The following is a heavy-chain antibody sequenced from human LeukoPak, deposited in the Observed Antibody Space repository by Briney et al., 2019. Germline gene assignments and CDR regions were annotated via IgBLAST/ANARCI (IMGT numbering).Heavy chain of an antibody. J-gene: IGHJ4*02. CDR2: IYHDGST. D-gene: IGHD3-9*01. V-gene: IGHV4-4*02. CDR3: ARGTKGETTDIYDILTGHPRGPIDY. CDR1: GGSISSNNW. Sequence: SETLSLTCAVSGGSISSNNWWIWVRQSPEKGLERIGEIYHDGSTNYNPSLKSRVTISMDKSKNQLSLKLNFVTAADTAVYYCARGTKGETTDIYDILTGHPRGPIDYWSQGTLVTVSS.